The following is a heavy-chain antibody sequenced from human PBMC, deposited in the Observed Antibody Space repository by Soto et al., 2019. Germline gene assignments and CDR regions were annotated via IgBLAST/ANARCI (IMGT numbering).Heavy chain of an antibody. D-gene: IGHD2-15*01. CDR1: GFTFSSYA. CDR3: AKDLNVVVVAATPAGYFQH. V-gene: IGHV3-23*01. CDR2: ISGSGGST. Sequence: EVQLLESGGGLVQPGGSLRLSCAASGFTFSSYAMSWVRQAPGKGLEWVSAISGSGGSTYYADSVKGRFTISRDNSKNTLYLQMNSLSAEDTAVYYCAKDLNVVVVAATPAGYFQHWGQGTLVTVCS. J-gene: IGHJ1*01.